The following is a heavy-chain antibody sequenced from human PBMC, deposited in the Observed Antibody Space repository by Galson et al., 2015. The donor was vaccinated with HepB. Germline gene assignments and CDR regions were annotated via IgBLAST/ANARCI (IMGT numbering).Heavy chain of an antibody. J-gene: IGHJ6*02. D-gene: IGHD1-14*01. CDR1: GGTFSSYA. V-gene: IGHV1-69*13. CDR3: ARVADPEGRYYYYYGMDV. CDR2: IIPIFGTA. Sequence: SVKVSCKASGGTFSSYAISWVRQAPGQGLEWMGGIIPIFGTANYAQKFQGRVTITADESTSTAYMELSSLRSEDTAVYYCARVADPEGRYYYYYGMDVWGQGTTVTVSS.